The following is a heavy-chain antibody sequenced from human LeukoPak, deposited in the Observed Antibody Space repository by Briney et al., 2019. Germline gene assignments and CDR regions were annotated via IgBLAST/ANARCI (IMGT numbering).Heavy chain of an antibody. D-gene: IGHD5-12*01. CDR1: GFTFDDYA. CDR2: ISWNSGSI. Sequence: PGRSLRLSCAASGFTFDDYAMHWVRQAPGKGLEWVSGISWNSGSIGYADSVKGRFTISRDNAKNSLYLQMNSLRAEDTAVYYCARARYSSTRDAFDIWGQGTMVTVSS. V-gene: IGHV3-9*01. J-gene: IGHJ3*02. CDR3: ARARYSSTRDAFDI.